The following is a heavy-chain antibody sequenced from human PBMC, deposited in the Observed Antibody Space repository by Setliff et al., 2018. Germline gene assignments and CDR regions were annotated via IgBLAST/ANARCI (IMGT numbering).Heavy chain of an antibody. CDR1: GFSISSGYY. CDR2: IHHSGKA. CDR3: ARLPGYCNGGNCYGYYTFDI. J-gene: IGHJ3*02. V-gene: IGHV4-38-2*01. Sequence: SETLSLTCAVSGFSISSGYYWGWIRQPPGKGLEWIVNIHHSGKAYYNPSLKSRVTMSVDTSKNQFSLKLSSVTAADTAVYYCARLPGYCNGGNCYGYYTFDIWGQGTMVTVS. D-gene: IGHD2-15*01.